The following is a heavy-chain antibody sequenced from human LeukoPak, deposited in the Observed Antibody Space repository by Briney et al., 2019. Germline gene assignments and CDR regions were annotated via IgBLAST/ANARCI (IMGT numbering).Heavy chain of an antibody. J-gene: IGHJ4*02. CDR3: ARGDYCGGDCLYMDY. CDR1: GYTFTSYG. Sequence: SVKVSCKASGYTFTSYGISWVRQAPGQGLEWMGGIIPIFGTANYAQKFQGRVTITADESTSTAYMELSSLRSEDTAVYYCARGDYCGGDCLYMDYWGQGTLVTVSS. V-gene: IGHV1-69*13. CDR2: IIPIFGTA. D-gene: IGHD2-21*02.